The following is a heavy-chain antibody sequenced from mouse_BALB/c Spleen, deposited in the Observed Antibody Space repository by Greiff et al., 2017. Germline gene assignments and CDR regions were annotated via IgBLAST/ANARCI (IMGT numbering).Heavy chain of an antibody. V-gene: IGHV5-17*02. CDR2: ISSGSSTI. J-gene: IGHJ1*01. CDR1: GFTFSSFG. Sequence: EVQRVESGGGLVQPGGSRKLSCAASGFTFSSFGMHWVRQAPEKGLEWVAYISSGSSTIYYADTVKGRFTISRDNPKNTLFLQMTSLRSEDTAMYYCARKDGYGWYFDVWGAGTTVTVSS. D-gene: IGHD1-2*01. CDR3: ARKDGYGWYFDV.